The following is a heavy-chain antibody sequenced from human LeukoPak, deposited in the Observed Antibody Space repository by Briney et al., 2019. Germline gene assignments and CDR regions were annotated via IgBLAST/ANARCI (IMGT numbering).Heavy chain of an antibody. CDR2: MYSSGST. Sequence: SETLSLTCTVSGGSISSSGYYWGWIRQPPGKGLEWIASMYSSGSTYYNPSLKSRVTISVDTSKNQFSLKLSPVTAADTAVYYCARYYGSGSYDNGDYWGQGTLVTVSS. D-gene: IGHD3-10*01. V-gene: IGHV4-39*07. J-gene: IGHJ4*02. CDR1: GGSISSSGYY. CDR3: ARYYGSGSYDNGDY.